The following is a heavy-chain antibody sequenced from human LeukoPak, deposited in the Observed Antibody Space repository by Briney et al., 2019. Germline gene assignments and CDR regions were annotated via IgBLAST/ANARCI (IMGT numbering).Heavy chain of an antibody. J-gene: IGHJ4*02. CDR2: ICGYGTRT. Sequence: SGVPQTLFCAASGFTQSIYWMSWVRQAPGKGLEWVAVICGYGTRTYYADSVKGRFTISRGKSQNTLYLRLSSRRAEDTAVYYCARDLRDTDESFAYWGQGVLDTV. D-gene: IGHD5-18*01. CDR1: GFTQSIYW. V-gene: IGHV3-23*01. CDR3: ARDLRDTDESFAY.